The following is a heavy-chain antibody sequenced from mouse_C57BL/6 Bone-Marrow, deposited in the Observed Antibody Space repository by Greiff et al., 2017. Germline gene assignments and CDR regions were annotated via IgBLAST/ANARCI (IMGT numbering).Heavy chain of an antibody. CDR3: ARDENYYYGSSYWYFDV. V-gene: IGHV1-50*01. J-gene: IGHJ1*03. Sequence: QVQLKQPGAELVKPGASVNLSCKASGYTFTSYWMQWVKQRPGQGLEWIGEIDPSDSYTNYNQKFKGKATLTVDTSSSTAYMQLSSLTSEDSAVYYCARDENYYYGSSYWYFDVWGTGTTVTVSS. CDR2: IDPSDSYT. CDR1: GYTFTSYW. D-gene: IGHD1-1*01.